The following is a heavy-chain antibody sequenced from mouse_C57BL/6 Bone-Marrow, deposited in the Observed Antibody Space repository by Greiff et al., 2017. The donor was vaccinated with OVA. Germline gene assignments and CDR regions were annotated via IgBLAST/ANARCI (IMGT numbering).Heavy chain of an antibody. V-gene: IGHV5-2*03. CDR2: INSDGGST. D-gene: IGHD4-1*01. J-gene: IGHJ4*01. CDR3: ARHGRWGYAMDY. Sequence: EVMLVESGGGLVQPGESLKLSCESNEYEFPSHDMSWVRKTPEKRLELVAAINSDGGSTYYPDTMEGRFIISIDNTKTTLYLQMSSLRSEDTALYYCARHGRWGYAMDYWGQGTSVTVSS. CDR1: EYEFPSHD.